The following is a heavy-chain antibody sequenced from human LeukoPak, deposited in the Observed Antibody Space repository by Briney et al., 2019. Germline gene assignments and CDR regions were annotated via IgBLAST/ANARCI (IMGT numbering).Heavy chain of an antibody. V-gene: IGHV5-51*01. CDR3: ARRIKWETYAFDI. Sequence: GESLKISCKGSGYSLTSYWIGWVRQMPGKGLEGMGIIYPGDSDTRYSPSFQGQVTISADKSISTAYLQWSSLKASDTAMYYCARRIKWETYAFDIWGQGTMVTVSS. J-gene: IGHJ3*02. CDR2: IYPGDSDT. D-gene: IGHD1-26*01. CDR1: GYSLTSYW.